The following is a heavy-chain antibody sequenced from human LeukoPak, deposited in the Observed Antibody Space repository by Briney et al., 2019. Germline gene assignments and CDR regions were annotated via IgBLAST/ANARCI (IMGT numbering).Heavy chain of an antibody. Sequence: PSETLSLTCTVSGGSISSGSYYWSWIRQPAGKGLEWIGRIYTSGSTNYNPSLKSRVTISVDTSKNQFSLKLSSVTAADTAVYYCAKDRRGNWNYVGNLDYWGQETLVTVSS. CDR2: IYTSGST. V-gene: IGHV4-61*02. D-gene: IGHD1-7*01. J-gene: IGHJ4*02. CDR3: AKDRRGNWNYVGNLDY. CDR1: GGSISSGSYY.